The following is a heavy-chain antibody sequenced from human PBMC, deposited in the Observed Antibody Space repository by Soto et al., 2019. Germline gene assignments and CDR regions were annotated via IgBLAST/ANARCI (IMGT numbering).Heavy chain of an antibody. V-gene: IGHV4-59*01. D-gene: IGHD3-22*01. Sequence: PSETLSLTCTVSGGSISSYYWNWIRQPPGKGLEWIGYIYQSGTTNYNASLKSRVTISIDTSKNQFFLKLNSVTAADTAVYYCARDSSGRHDYWGQGTLVTVSS. J-gene: IGHJ4*02. CDR2: IYQSGTT. CDR1: GGSISSYY. CDR3: ARDSSGRHDY.